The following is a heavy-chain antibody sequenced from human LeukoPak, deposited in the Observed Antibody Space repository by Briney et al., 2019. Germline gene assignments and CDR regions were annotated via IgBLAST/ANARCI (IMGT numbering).Heavy chain of an antibody. Sequence: SETLSLTCTVSGYSISSGYYWGWIRQPPGKGLEWIGSIYHSGSTYYNPSLKSRVTISVDTSKNQFSLKLSSVTAADTAVYYCASHPRSGYNAFDIWGQGTMVTVSS. CDR1: GYSISSGYY. D-gene: IGHD5-24*01. CDR3: ASHPRSGYNAFDI. V-gene: IGHV4-38-2*02. CDR2: IYHSGST. J-gene: IGHJ3*02.